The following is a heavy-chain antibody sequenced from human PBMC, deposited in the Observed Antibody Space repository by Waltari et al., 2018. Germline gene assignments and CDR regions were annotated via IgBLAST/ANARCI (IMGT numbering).Heavy chain of an antibody. CDR2: INHSGST. J-gene: IGHJ4*02. Sequence: QVQLQQWGAGLLKPSETLSITCAVYGGSFSGYYWSWIRQPPGKGLEWIGEINHSGSTNYNPSLKSRVTISVDTSKNQFSLKLSSVTAADTAVYYCARGKGIVGYWGQGTLVTVSS. CDR1: GGSFSGYY. CDR3: ARGKGIVGY. D-gene: IGHD3-22*01. V-gene: IGHV4-34*01.